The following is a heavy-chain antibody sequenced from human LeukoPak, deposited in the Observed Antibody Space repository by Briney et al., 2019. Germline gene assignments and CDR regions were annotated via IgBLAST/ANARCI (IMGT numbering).Heavy chain of an antibody. CDR1: GFTFSSYA. CDR2: ISGSGGST. J-gene: IGHJ4*02. Sequence: PGGSLRLSCAASGFTFSSYAMSWVRQAPGKGLEWVSAISGSGGSTYYADSVKGRFTISRDNSKNTLYLQMNSLRAEDTAVYYCAKSVPITTVRGVISYFDYWGQGTLVTVSS. D-gene: IGHD3-10*01. CDR3: AKSVPITTVRGVISYFDY. V-gene: IGHV3-23*01.